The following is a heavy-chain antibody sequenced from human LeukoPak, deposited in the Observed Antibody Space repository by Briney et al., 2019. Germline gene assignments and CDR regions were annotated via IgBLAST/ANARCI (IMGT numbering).Heavy chain of an antibody. J-gene: IGHJ4*02. D-gene: IGHD2-15*01. CDR1: GFTFSSYS. CDR3: TTDTWYSAGH. CDR2: ISSSSTYI. Sequence: RGSLRLSCAASGFTFSSYSMNWVRQAPGKGLEWVSSISSSSTYIYYADSVKGRFTVSRDDAKNSLYLQMNSLRAEDTAIYYCTTDTWYSAGHWGQGTLVTVSS. V-gene: IGHV3-21*04.